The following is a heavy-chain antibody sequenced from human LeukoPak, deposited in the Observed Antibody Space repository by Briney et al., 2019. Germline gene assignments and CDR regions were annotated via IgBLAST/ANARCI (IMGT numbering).Heavy chain of an antibody. V-gene: IGHV3-23*01. CDR1: GFTFSTYA. CDR3: TKGAWEDD. D-gene: IGHD1-26*01. J-gene: IGHJ4*02. CDR2: ISVGGGRT. Sequence: GGSLRLSCTASGFTFSTYAMTWVRQAPGKGLERVSHISVGGGRTDYANSVRGRFTISRDDSKNTLYLQMNSLRVDDTAIYYCTKGAWEDDWGQGTLVTVSS.